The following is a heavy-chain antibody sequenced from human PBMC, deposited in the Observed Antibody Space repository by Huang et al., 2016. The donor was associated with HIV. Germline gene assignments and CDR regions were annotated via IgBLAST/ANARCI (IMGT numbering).Heavy chain of an antibody. CDR1: GFLFSDYW. Sequence: EVELAESGGGSVRPGQSLRLSCVGSGFLFSDYWMHWVRQIPGKGLMWVARIESDESSTSYADSVKGRFTIYRDNAKNTVYLQMSSLRVADTAVYYCVRAKEKGYDFWSGYRYWGQGVQVTVPS. CDR3: VRAKEKGYDFWSGYRY. J-gene: IGHJ4*01. V-gene: IGHV3-74*02. CDR2: IESDESST. D-gene: IGHD3-3*01.